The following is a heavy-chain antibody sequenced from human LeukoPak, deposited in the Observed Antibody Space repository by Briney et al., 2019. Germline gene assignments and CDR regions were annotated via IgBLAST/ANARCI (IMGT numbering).Heavy chain of an antibody. CDR1: GFTFSSYS. CDR2: ISSSSSTI. CDR3: ARVTLNYYDSAFDI. Sequence: GGSLRLSCAASGFTFSSYSMNWVRQAPGKGLEWVSYISSSSSTIYYADSVKGRFTISRDNAKNSLYLQMNSLRAEDTAVYYCARVTLNYYDSAFDIWGQGTVVTVSS. D-gene: IGHD3-22*01. J-gene: IGHJ3*02. V-gene: IGHV3-48*01.